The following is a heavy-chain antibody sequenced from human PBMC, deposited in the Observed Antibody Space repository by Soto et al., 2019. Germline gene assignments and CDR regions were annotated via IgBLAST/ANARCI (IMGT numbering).Heavy chain of an antibody. D-gene: IGHD3-3*01. Sequence: EVQLVESGGGLVQPGGSLRLSCAASGFTVRSNYMTWVRQAPGKGLEWVSLLNSGGSTNYADSVKGRFTISRDISKNTVYLQMNSLRAEATAVYYCVSGRYDSFRLGMDGWGQGTTVTVSS. CDR1: GFTVRSNY. V-gene: IGHV3-66*01. CDR3: VSGRYDSFRLGMDG. CDR2: LNSGGST. J-gene: IGHJ6*02.